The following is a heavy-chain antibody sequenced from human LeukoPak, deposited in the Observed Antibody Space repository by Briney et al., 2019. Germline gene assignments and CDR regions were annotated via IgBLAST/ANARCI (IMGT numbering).Heavy chain of an antibody. CDR3: GRDFSSTSCYAYGYYYMDV. J-gene: IGHJ6*03. Sequence: ASVKVSCKASGYTFTSYDINWGRQATGQGLKWMGWMNTNSGNTGYAQKFQGRVTMTRNTSISTAYMDLSSLRSEDTAVYYCGRDFSSTSCYAYGYYYMDVWGKGTTVTASS. CDR1: GYTFTSYD. V-gene: IGHV1-8*01. D-gene: IGHD2-2*01. CDR2: MNTNSGNT.